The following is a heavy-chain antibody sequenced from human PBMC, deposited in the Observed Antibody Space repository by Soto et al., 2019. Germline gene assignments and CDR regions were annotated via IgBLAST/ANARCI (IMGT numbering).Heavy chain of an antibody. J-gene: IGHJ5*02. Sequence: SETLSLTCNMSGGSISNYYWSWIRQPPGKGLEWIGYIFYTGSTNYNPSLKSRVTISIDMSNNQFALSLTSVTADDTAVYYCARSSSRYMWLDPWGQGTLVTVSS. CDR1: GGSISNYY. CDR2: IFYTGST. V-gene: IGHV4-59*01. D-gene: IGHD3-9*01. CDR3: ARSSSRYMWLDP.